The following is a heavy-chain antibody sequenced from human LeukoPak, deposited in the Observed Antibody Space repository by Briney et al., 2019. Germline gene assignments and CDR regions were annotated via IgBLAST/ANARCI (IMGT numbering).Heavy chain of an antibody. V-gene: IGHV3-43*02. CDR2: ISGDGVST. J-gene: IGHJ4*02. Sequence: GGSLRLSCVASGLPIGDFAMHWVLQAPGQGLEWVSLISGDGVSTFFTDSVKGLFSISRDNSKNSLFLEMSSLRTEDTAMYYCARESGKFDYWGQGTLVAVSS. CDR3: ARESGKFDY. CDR1: GLPIGDFA.